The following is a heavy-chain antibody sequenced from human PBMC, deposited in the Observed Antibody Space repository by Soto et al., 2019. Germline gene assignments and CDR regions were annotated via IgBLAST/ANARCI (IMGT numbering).Heavy chain of an antibody. Sequence: PSETLSLTCAVYGGSLSGYYWSWIRQPPGKGLEWIGEINHSGSTNYNPSLKSRVTISVDTSKNQFSLKLSSVTAADTAVYYCARGHCSGGSCYRPDAFDIWGQGTMVTVSS. V-gene: IGHV4-34*01. D-gene: IGHD2-15*01. CDR1: GGSLSGYY. CDR3: ARGHCSGGSCYRPDAFDI. CDR2: INHSGST. J-gene: IGHJ3*02.